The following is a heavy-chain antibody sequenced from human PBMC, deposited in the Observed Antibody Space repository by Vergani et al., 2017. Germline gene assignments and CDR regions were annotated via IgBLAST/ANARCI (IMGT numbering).Heavy chain of an antibody. V-gene: IGHV4-31*03. Sequence: QVQLQESGPGLVKPSQTLSLTCTVSGGSISSGGYYWSWIRQHPGKGLEWIGYIYYSGSTYYNPSLKSRVTISVDTSKNQFSLKLSSVTAADTAVYYCVRDPGRYCSGGSCSAGWFDPWGQGTLVTVSS. CDR3: VRDPGRYCSGGSCSAGWFDP. CDR2: IYYSGST. D-gene: IGHD2-15*01. CDR1: GGSISSGGYY. J-gene: IGHJ5*02.